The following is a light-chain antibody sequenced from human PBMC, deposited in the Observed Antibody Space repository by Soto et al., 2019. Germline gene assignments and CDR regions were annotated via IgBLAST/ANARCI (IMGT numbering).Light chain of an antibody. CDR2: EVS. V-gene: IGLV2-14*03. CDR3: TSFTSNSTWV. CDR1: SSDVCGYNY. J-gene: IGLJ3*02. Sequence: QSALTQPASVSGSPGQSITISCTGTSSDVCGYNYVSWFQQHPGKAPKLKIYEVSNRPSGVSNRFSGSKSGYTASLTISELQAEDEANYYCTSFTSNSTWVFGGGTKLTVL.